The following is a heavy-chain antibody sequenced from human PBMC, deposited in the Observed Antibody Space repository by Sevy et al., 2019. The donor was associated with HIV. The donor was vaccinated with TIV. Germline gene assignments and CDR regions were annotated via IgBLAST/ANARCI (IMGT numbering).Heavy chain of an antibody. CDR2: TSGYNVHT. CDR1: GYTLITYG. D-gene: IGHD6-13*01. Sequence: ASVKVSCKASGYTLITYGITWVRQAPGQGLEWMGWTSGYNVHTKYARELQGRVTITTDTSTSTAYLELRSLTSDDTAVYYCARTGYSTLDRVAAADSSLDFWGQGTLVTVSS. J-gene: IGHJ4*02. V-gene: IGHV1-18*01. CDR3: ARTGYSTLDRVAAADSSLDF.